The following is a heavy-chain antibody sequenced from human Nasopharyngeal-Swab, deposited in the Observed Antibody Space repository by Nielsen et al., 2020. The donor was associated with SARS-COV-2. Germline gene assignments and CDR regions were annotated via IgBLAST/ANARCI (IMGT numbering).Heavy chain of an antibody. J-gene: IGHJ2*01. CDR2: IWYDGSNK. D-gene: IGHD4-17*01. V-gene: IGHV3-30*19. CDR1: GFTFSSYG. CDR3: ARDYGDYESGWYFDL. Sequence: GGSLRLSCAASGFTFSSYGMHWVRQAPGKGLEWVAVIWYDGSNKYYADSVKGRFTISRDNSKNTLYLQMNSLRAEDTAVYYCARDYGDYESGWYFDLWGRGTLVTVSS.